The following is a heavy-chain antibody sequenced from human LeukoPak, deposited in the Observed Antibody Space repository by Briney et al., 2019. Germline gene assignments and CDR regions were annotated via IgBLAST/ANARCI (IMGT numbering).Heavy chain of an antibody. J-gene: IGHJ5*02. Sequence: PSETLSLTCAVSGYFISSGYYWGWIRQPPGKGLEWIGSIYHSGSTYYNPSLKSRVTISVDTSKNQFSLKLSSVTAADTAVYYCARLIKTSSIAAAGDGWFDPWGQGTLVTVSS. D-gene: IGHD6-13*01. CDR1: GYFISSGYY. V-gene: IGHV4-38-2*01. CDR2: IYHSGST. CDR3: ARLIKTSSIAAAGDGWFDP.